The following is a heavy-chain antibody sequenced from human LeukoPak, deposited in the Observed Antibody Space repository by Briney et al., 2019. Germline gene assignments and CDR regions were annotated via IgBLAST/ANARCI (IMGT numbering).Heavy chain of an antibody. D-gene: IGHD6-13*01. Sequence: SETLSLTCTVSGGSISSGGYYWSWIRQHPGKGLEWIGYIYYSGSTYYNPSLKSRVIISVDTSKNQFSLKLSSVTAADTAVYYCARVERGVAAAAFGYWGQGTLVTVSS. CDR2: IYYSGST. J-gene: IGHJ4*02. CDR1: GGSISSGGYY. V-gene: IGHV4-31*03. CDR3: ARVERGVAAAAFGY.